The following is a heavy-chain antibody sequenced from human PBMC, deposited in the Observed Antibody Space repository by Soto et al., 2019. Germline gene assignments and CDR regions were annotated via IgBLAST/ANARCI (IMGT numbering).Heavy chain of an antibody. V-gene: IGHV5-51*01. D-gene: IGHD3-22*01. Sequence: GASLKISCKGSGYSFTSYWIGWVRQTPGKGLEWMGIIYPRDSDTRYSPSFQGQVTISADKSISTAYLQWSSLKASDTAMYYCATLYFYDRQGTMDVWGQGTTVTVSS. CDR2: IYPRDSDT. CDR3: ATLYFYDRQGTMDV. CDR1: GYSFTSYW. J-gene: IGHJ6*02.